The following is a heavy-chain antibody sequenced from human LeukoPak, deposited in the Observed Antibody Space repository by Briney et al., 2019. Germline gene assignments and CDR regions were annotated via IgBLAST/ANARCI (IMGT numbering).Heavy chain of an antibody. D-gene: IGHD3-10*01. Sequence: PSETLSLTCTVSGGSISTTNYYWGWIRQPPGRDLEWIGSIYSSGNTYYNPSLESRVTISVDTSKNQFSLKLSSVTAADTAVYYCARDRVGGSGSYKFHGWFDPWGQGTLVTVSS. CDR2: IYSSGNT. V-gene: IGHV4-39*07. CDR3: ARDRVGGSGSYKFHGWFDP. J-gene: IGHJ5*02. CDR1: GGSISTTNYY.